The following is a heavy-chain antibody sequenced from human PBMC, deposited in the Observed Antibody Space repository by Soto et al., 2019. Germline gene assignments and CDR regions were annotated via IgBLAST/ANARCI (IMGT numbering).Heavy chain of an antibody. CDR3: ARDGSTYDSSGYLYFDY. CDR1: GFTFSSYA. V-gene: IGHV3-30-3*01. Sequence: QVQLVESGGGVVQPGRSLRLSCAASGFTFSSYAMHWVCQAPGKGLEWVAVISYDGSNKYYADSVKGRFTISRDNSKNTLYLQMNSLRAEDTAVYYCARDGSTYDSSGYLYFDYWGQGTLVTVSS. D-gene: IGHD3-22*01. CDR2: ISYDGSNK. J-gene: IGHJ4*02.